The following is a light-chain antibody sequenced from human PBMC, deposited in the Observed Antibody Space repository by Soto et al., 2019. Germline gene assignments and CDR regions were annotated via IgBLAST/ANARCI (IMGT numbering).Light chain of an antibody. Sequence: DIQMTQSPSSMSASVGERVTITCQASQDISNYLNWYQQKPGKAPKLLIYDASNLETGVPSRFSGSGSGTDFTFTISSLQPEDIATYYCQQYDNLPPYTFGQGTKLAMK. CDR1: QDISNY. CDR2: DAS. CDR3: QQYDNLPPYT. J-gene: IGKJ2*01. V-gene: IGKV1-33*01.